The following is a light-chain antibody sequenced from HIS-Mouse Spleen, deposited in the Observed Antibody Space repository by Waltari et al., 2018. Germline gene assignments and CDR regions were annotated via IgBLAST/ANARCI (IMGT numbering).Light chain of an antibody. CDR3: SSYTSSSTRV. J-gene: IGLJ3*02. V-gene: IGLV2-14*03. CDR2: DVS. Sequence: QSALTQPASVSGSPGQSITISCTGTSSDVGGYNYVSWYQQHPGKAPKLMIYDVSNRTSGGCNRFAGSKSGNTASLTISGLQAEDEADYYCSSYTSSSTRVFGGGTKLTVL. CDR1: SSDVGGYNY.